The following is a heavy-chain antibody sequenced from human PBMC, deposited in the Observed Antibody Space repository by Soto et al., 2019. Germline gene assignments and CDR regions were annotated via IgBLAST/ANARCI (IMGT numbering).Heavy chain of an antibody. D-gene: IGHD3-22*01. CDR1: GFTFSSYG. CDR3: AKDDYYDSSGRTTLFDY. V-gene: IGHV3-33*06. Sequence: GGSLRLSCAASGFTFSSYGMHWVRQAPGKGLEWVAVIWYDGSNKYYADSVKGRFTISRDNSKNTLYLQMNSLRAEDTAVYYCAKDDYYDSSGRTTLFDYWGQGTLVTVSS. J-gene: IGHJ4*02. CDR2: IWYDGSNK.